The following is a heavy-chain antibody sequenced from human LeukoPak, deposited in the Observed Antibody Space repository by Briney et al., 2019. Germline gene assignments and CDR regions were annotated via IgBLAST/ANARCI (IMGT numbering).Heavy chain of an antibody. Sequence: GGSLRLSCAASEFTFSTYGMSWVRQAPGRGLEWVSSISGSGGSTQYADSVQGRFAISRDNSKNVLYLQMNSLRAEDTAVYFCARDPNGDYIGTFDMWGRGTMVSVSS. J-gene: IGHJ3*02. V-gene: IGHV3-23*01. D-gene: IGHD4-17*01. CDR1: EFTFSTYG. CDR2: ISGSGGST. CDR3: ARDPNGDYIGTFDM.